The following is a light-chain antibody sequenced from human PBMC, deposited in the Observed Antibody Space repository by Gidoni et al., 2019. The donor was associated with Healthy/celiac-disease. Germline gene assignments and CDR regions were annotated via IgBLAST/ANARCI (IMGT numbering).Light chain of an antibody. CDR2: AAS. Sequence: DIKMTQSPSSLSASVGDRVTITCRASHSISSYLNWYQQKPGKAPKLLISAASNLQSGVPSRFSGSGSGTDFTLTVSSLQPEDFASYYCQQIYSTPHIFGPGTKVDIK. V-gene: IGKV1-39*01. J-gene: IGKJ3*01. CDR1: HSISSY. CDR3: QQIYSTPHI.